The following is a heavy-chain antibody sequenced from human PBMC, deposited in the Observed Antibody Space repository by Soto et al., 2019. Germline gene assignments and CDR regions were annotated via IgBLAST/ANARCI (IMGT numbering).Heavy chain of an antibody. D-gene: IGHD3-22*01. Sequence: QVQLVQSGAAVKKPGASVKVSCKASGYTFTDYYVHWVRQAPGQGLEWMGWINPNSGGTKSAQKFQGRVTMTRDTSISTAYMELSRLRSDDTAVYYCARRKGDYYDSSGYHYYFDYWGQGTQVTVSS. CDR3: ARRKGDYYDSSGYHYYFDY. J-gene: IGHJ4*02. CDR2: INPNSGGT. CDR1: GYTFTDYY. V-gene: IGHV1-2*02.